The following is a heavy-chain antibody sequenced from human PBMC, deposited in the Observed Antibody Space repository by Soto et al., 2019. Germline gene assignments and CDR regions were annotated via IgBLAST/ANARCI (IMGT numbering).Heavy chain of an antibody. J-gene: IGHJ6*03. CDR3: AKGVRELWFGEFPGAYYYYMDV. D-gene: IGHD3-10*01. CDR2: ISGSGGST. V-gene: IGHV3-23*01. CDR1: GFTFNIYA. Sequence: GSLRLSCAASGFTFNIYAMAWVRQAPGEGQGLRRGLEWVSAISGSGGSTYYADSVKGRFTISRDNSKNTLYLQMNSLRAEDTAVYYCAKGVRELWFGEFPGAYYYYMDVWGKGTTVTVSS.